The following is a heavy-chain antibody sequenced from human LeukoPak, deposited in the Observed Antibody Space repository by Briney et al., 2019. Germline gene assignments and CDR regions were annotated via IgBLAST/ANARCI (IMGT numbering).Heavy chain of an antibody. CDR3: ARGITTVTTSDY. Sequence: ASVKVSCKVSGYTLTELSMHWVRQAPGQGLEWMGWISAYNGNTNYAQKLQGRVTMTTDTSTSTAYMELRSLRSDDTAVYYCARGITTVTTSDYWGQGTLVTVSS. CDR2: ISAYNGNT. D-gene: IGHD4-17*01. CDR1: GYTLTELS. J-gene: IGHJ4*02. V-gene: IGHV1-18*01.